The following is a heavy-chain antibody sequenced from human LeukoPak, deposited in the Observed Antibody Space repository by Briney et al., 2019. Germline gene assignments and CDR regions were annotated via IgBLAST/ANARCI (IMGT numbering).Heavy chain of an antibody. Sequence: SGTLSLTCAVSGGSLSSRNWWSWVRQPPGKGLEWIGNIFYSGSTYYSPSLKSRVTISLDTSRNQFSLKLNSVTAADTAVYYCAKSNGYGLIDIWGQGTMVTVSS. V-gene: IGHV4-4*02. CDR1: GGSLSSRNW. J-gene: IGHJ3*02. D-gene: IGHD3-22*01. CDR2: IFYSGST. CDR3: AKSNGYGLIDI.